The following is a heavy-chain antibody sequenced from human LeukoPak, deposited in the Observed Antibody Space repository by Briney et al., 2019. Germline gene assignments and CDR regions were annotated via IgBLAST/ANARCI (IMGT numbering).Heavy chain of an antibody. V-gene: IGHV1-18*01. Sequence: ASVKVSCKASGYTFTSYGISWVRQAPGQGLEWMGWISAYNGNTNYAQKLQGRVTMTTDTSTSTAYMELRSLRSDDTAVYYCARGYSGQHPGRWFDPWGQGTLVTVSS. CDR1: GYTFTSYG. CDR3: ARGYSGQHPGRWFDP. J-gene: IGHJ5*02. CDR2: ISAYNGNT. D-gene: IGHD1-26*01.